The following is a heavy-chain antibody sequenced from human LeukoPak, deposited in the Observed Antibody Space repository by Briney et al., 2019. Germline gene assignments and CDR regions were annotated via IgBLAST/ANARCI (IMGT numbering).Heavy chain of an antibody. CDR2: IYYSGST. J-gene: IGHJ4*02. D-gene: IGHD3-22*01. V-gene: IGHV4-39*07. Sequence: SETLSLTCTVSGGSISSSSYYWGWIRQPPGKGLEWIGSIYYSGSTYYNPSLKSRVTISVDTSKNQFSLKLSSVTAADTAVYYCARAREKTYYYDRPQYYFDYWGQGTLVTVSS. CDR3: ARAREKTYYYDRPQYYFDY. CDR1: GGSISSSSYY.